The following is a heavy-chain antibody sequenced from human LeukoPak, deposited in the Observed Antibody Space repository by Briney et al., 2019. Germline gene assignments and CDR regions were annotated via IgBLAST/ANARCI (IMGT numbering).Heavy chain of an antibody. J-gene: IGHJ4*02. Sequence: SETLSLTCAVYGGSFSGYYWSWIRQPPGKGLEWIGEINHSGSTNYNPSLESRVTISVDTSKNQFSLKLSSVTAADTAVYYCARRRITIFGVVIRKFDYWGQGTLVTVSS. CDR2: INHSGST. CDR1: GGSFSGYY. V-gene: IGHV4-34*01. CDR3: ARRRITIFGVVIRKFDY. D-gene: IGHD3-3*01.